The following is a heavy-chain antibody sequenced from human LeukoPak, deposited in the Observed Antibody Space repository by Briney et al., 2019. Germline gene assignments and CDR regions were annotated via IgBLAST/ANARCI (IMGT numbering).Heavy chain of an antibody. J-gene: IGHJ4*02. CDR1: GFSFTSYW. D-gene: IGHD2/OR15-2a*01. CDR3: ARESAIVLVPFDS. Sequence: PGGSLRLSCAASGFSFTSYWMHWVRQAPGKGLVWVSRINSDGSSTTYADSVKGRFTISRDNAENTLYLQMNTLRGEDTAVYYCARESAIVLVPFDSWGQGTLVTVSS. V-gene: IGHV3-74*01. CDR2: INSDGSST.